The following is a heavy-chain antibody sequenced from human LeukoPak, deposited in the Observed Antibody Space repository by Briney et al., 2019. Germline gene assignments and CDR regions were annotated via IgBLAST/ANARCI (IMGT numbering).Heavy chain of an antibody. Sequence: GGSLRLSCAASGFTFSSYWMSWVRQAPGKGLEWVADIKEDGSDKYYVDSVKGRFTISRDNAKNSLYLQMNSLRAEDTAVYYCAKNGHYLDSWAQGTLVTVSS. CDR3: AKNGHYLDS. CDR1: GFTFSSYW. D-gene: IGHD2-8*01. J-gene: IGHJ4*02. V-gene: IGHV3-7*01. CDR2: IKEDGSDK.